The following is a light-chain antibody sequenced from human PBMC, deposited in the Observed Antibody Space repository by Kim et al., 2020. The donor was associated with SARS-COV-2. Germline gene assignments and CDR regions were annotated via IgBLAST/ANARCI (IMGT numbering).Light chain of an antibody. CDR2: EVS. Sequence: QSALTQPPSASGSPGQSVTISCTGTRSDVGGYNYVSWYQQHPGKAPKLMIYEVSKRPSGVPDRFSGSKSGNTASLTVSGLQAEDEADYYCSSYAGSNFWVFGGGTKLTVL. CDR3: SSYAGSNFWV. J-gene: IGLJ2*01. CDR1: RSDVGGYNY. V-gene: IGLV2-8*01.